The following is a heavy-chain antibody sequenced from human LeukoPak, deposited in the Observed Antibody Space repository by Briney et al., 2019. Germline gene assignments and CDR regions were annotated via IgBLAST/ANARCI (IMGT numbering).Heavy chain of an antibody. V-gene: IGHV1-18*01. J-gene: IGHJ4*02. CDR3: ARAYYYDTSGFYQFDY. Sequence: ASVEVSCKASDYTFTNYGINWVRQAPGQGLEWMGWISGYNGNTKYAQDFQGRVTMTTDTSTSTAYMELRSLRSNDTAVYFCARAYYYDTSGFYQFDYWGQGTLVTVSS. CDR1: DYTFTNYG. CDR2: ISGYNGNT. D-gene: IGHD3-22*01.